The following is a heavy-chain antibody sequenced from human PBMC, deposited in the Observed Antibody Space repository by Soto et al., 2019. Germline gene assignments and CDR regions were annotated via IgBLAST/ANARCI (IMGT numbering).Heavy chain of an antibody. Sequence: QVQLVQSGAEVKKPGASVKVSCKASGYTFTSYDINWVRQATGQGFEYLGWMNPNSGNTGYVKKFQGRVTMTRDTTMSTAYMERSSLRSEDTAVYHCAGGIKYGDYSRWFDTWGPGTLVTVSS. J-gene: IGHJ5*02. CDR3: AGGIKYGDYSRWFDT. D-gene: IGHD4-17*01. CDR2: MNPNSGNT. V-gene: IGHV1-8*01. CDR1: GYTFTSYD.